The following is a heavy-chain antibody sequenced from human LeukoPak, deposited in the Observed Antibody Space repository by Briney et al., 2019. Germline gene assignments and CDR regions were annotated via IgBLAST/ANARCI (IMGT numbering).Heavy chain of an antibody. Sequence: PGGSLRLSCAASGFTFSSYWMHWVRQAPGKGLEWVSYISSSSSTIYYADSVKGRFTISRDNAKSSLYLQMNSLRAEDTAVYYCARVPAGVIGMKDAFDIWGQGTMVTVSS. CDR1: GFTFSSYW. V-gene: IGHV3-48*01. CDR2: ISSSSSTI. J-gene: IGHJ3*02. D-gene: IGHD3-16*02. CDR3: ARVPAGVIGMKDAFDI.